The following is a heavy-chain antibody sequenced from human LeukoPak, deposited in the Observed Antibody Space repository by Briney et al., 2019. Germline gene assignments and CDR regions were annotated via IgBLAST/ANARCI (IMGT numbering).Heavy chain of an antibody. CDR3: AGSGSYPYYFDY. J-gene: IGHJ4*02. V-gene: IGHV4-31*11. D-gene: IGHD3-10*01. CDR1: GDSVSSIGYY. Sequence: SETLSLTCAVSGDSVSSIGYYWTWIRQLPGKGLEWIGYIYHSGNTQYNPSLKSRLTISVDTSKNEFSLKLSSVTAADTAVYYCAGSGSYPYYFDYWGQGTLVTVSS. CDR2: IYHSGNT.